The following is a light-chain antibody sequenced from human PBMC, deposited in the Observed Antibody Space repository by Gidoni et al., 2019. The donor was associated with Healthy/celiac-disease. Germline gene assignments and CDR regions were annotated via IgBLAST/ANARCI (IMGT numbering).Light chain of an antibody. CDR2: GAS. J-gene: IGKJ2*01. CDR3: QQYNNWPPYT. CDR1: QSVSST. Sequence: IVMTQSPATLSVSPWQRATLSCSASQSVSSTLAWYQQKPGQAPKLLIYGASTRATGIPARFSGSGSGTEVTLTISSLQSEEFAVYYCQQYNNWPPYTFGQGTKLEIK. V-gene: IGKV3-15*01.